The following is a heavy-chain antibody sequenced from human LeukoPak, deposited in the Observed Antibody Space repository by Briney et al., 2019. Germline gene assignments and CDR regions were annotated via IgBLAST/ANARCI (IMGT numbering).Heavy chain of an antibody. CDR1: GFTFSSYG. J-gene: IGHJ3*02. CDR3: AKGVVGATFQDAFDI. CDR2: IRYDGSNK. D-gene: IGHD1-26*01. V-gene: IGHV3-30*02. Sequence: AGGSLRLSCAASGFTFSSYGMHWVRQAPGKGLEWVAFIRYDGSNKYYADSVKGRFTISRDNSKNTLYLQMNSLRAEDTAVYYCAKGVVGATFQDAFDIWGQGTMVTVPS.